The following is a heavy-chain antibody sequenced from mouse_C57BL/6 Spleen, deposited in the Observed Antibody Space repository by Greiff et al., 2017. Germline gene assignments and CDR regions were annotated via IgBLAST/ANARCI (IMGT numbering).Heavy chain of an antibody. CDR1: GYTFTSYW. D-gene: IGHD2-4*01. CDR3: ARSVDYDYFDV. V-gene: IGHV1-7*01. CDR2: INPSSGYT. Sequence: VQLQESGAELVKPGASVKMSCKASGYTFTSYWMPWVKQRPGQGLEWIGDINPSSGYTKYNQKFKGKATLTADKSSSTAYMQLSSLTYEDSAVYYCARSVDYDYFDVWGTGTTVTVAS. J-gene: IGHJ1*03.